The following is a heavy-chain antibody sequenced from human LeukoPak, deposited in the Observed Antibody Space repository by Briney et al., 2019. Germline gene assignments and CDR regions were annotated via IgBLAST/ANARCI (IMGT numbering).Heavy chain of an antibody. CDR1: GYTFTSYD. D-gene: IGHD3-22*01. CDR2: INPNSGGT. CDR3: AKGTYYYDSSGYKGFDY. V-gene: IGHV1-2*02. J-gene: IGHJ4*02. Sequence: ASVKVSCKASGYTFTSYDINWVRQATGQGLEWMGWINPNSGGTNYAQKFQGRVTMTRDTSISTAYMELSRLRSDDTAVYYCAKGTYYYDSSGYKGFDYWGQGTLVTVSS.